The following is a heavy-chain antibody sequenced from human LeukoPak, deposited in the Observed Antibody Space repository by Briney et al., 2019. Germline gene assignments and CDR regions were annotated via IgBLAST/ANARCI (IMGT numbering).Heavy chain of an antibody. CDR3: ARGDYGDYVCAFDI. CDR2: ISAYNGNT. Sequence: ASVKVSCKASGYTFTSYGISWVRQAPGQGLEWMGWISAYNGNTNYAQKLQGRVTMTIDTSTSTAYMELRSLRSDDTAVYYCARGDYGDYVCAFDIWGQGTMVTVSS. V-gene: IGHV1-18*04. CDR1: GYTFTSYG. D-gene: IGHD4-17*01. J-gene: IGHJ3*02.